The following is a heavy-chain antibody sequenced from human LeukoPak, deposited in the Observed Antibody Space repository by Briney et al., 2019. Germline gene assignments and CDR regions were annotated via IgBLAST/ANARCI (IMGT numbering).Heavy chain of an antibody. CDR2: IIGSGGST. V-gene: IGHV3-23*01. J-gene: IGHJ4*02. Sequence: PGGSLRLSCAASGFTFTTYAMTWVRQAPGKGLEWVSAIIGSGGSTYYADSVKGRFTISRDNSKNTLYLQMNSLRAEGTAVYYCAKPFDIVVVPAAPDYWGQGTLVTVSS. CDR3: AKPFDIVVVPAAPDY. D-gene: IGHD2-2*01. CDR1: GFTFTTYA.